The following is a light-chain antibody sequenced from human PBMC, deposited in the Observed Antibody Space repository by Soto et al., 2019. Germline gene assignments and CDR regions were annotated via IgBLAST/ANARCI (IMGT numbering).Light chain of an antibody. CDR3: QQYGSSPWT. J-gene: IGKJ1*01. CDR1: QSVSGSS. V-gene: IGKV3-20*01. CDR2: AAS. Sequence: EIVLTQSPGTLSLSPGERATLSCRASQSVSGSSLAWYQHTPGQGPRLLIYAASSRAAGVPDRFSGSGSGTDFTLTISRLEPEDFAVSYCQQYGSSPWTFGQGSKVDIK.